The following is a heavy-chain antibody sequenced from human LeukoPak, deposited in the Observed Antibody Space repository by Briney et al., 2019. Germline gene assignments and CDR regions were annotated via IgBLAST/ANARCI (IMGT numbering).Heavy chain of an antibody. CDR2: IYYSGST. Sequence: PSETLSLTCTVSGGSISSSSYYWGWIRQPPGKGLEWIGSIYYSGSTYYNPSLKSRVTISVDTSKNQFSLKLSSVTAADTAVYYCARVGVGYSYGYWGQGTLVTVSS. CDR3: ARVGVGYSYGY. D-gene: IGHD5-18*01. J-gene: IGHJ4*02. CDR1: GGSISSSSYY. V-gene: IGHV4-39*07.